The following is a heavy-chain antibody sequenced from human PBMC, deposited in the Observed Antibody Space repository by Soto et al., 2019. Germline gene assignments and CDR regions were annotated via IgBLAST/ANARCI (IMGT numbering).Heavy chain of an antibody. J-gene: IGHJ4*02. D-gene: IGHD5-12*01. CDR3: ARDKMATIRHYFDY. CDR2: ISSSSSYI. CDR1: VFTFSSYS. Sequence: GWSLRLSCSASVFTFSSYSMNWFRQAPGKGLEWVSSISSSSSYIYYADSVKGRFTISRDNAKNSLYLQMNSLRAEDTAVYYCARDKMATIRHYFDYWGQGTLVTVSS. V-gene: IGHV3-21*01.